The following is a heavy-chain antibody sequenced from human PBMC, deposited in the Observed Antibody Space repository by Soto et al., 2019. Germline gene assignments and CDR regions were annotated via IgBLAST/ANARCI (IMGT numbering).Heavy chain of an antibody. V-gene: IGHV3-7*01. CDR3: ARPPGIPAAALYY. CDR1: GFTFSTYW. D-gene: IGHD6-25*01. J-gene: IGHJ4*02. CDR2: IKPDGSEQ. Sequence: EVQLEESGGGLVQPGGSLRISCAASGFTFSTYWMTWVRQAPGKGLEWVANIKPDGSEQYYVDSVMGRFTISRDNAKNSLYLQMNSLGGEDTAVYYCARPPGIPAAALYYWGQGTLVTVSS.